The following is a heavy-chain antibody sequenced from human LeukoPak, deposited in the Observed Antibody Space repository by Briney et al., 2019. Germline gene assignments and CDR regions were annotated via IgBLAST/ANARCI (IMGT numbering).Heavy chain of an antibody. CDR1: GFTFSSYS. D-gene: IGHD2-2*01. CDR2: ISSSSSYI. J-gene: IGHJ4*02. Sequence: PGGSLRLSCAASGFTFSSYSMNWVRQAPGKGLEWVSSISSSSSYIYYADSVKGRFTISRDNAKNSLYLQMNSLRAEDTAVYYCARDPSVSVKCSSTSCYADYWGQGTLVTVSS. V-gene: IGHV3-21*01. CDR3: ARDPSVSVKCSSTSCYADY.